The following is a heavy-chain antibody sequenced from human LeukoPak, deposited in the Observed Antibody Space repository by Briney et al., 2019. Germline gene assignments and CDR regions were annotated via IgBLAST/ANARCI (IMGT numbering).Heavy chain of an antibody. Sequence: ASVKVSCKASGYTFTSCDINWVRQAPGQGLEWMGWMNLNSGNTGYGQSFQGRITMTRDISIGTAYMELSNLTSEDTAIYYCTRGSSGRRDNWGQGTLVTVSA. V-gene: IGHV1-8*01. CDR3: TRGSSGRRDN. CDR1: GYTFTSCD. D-gene: IGHD6-19*01. J-gene: IGHJ4*02. CDR2: MNLNSGNT.